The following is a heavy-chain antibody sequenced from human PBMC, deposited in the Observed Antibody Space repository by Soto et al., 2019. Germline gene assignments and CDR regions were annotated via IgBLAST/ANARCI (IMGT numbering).Heavy chain of an antibody. Sequence: ASVKVFCKASGYTFTGYYMHWVRQAPGQGLEWMGWINPNSGGTNYAQKFQGRVTMTRDTSISTAYMELSRLRSDDTAVYYCAGKSYSSSSAGSDYYYYYGMDVWGQGTTVTVSS. J-gene: IGHJ6*02. CDR1: GYTFTGYY. CDR2: INPNSGGT. V-gene: IGHV1-2*02. CDR3: AGKSYSSSSAGSDYYYYYGMDV. D-gene: IGHD6-6*01.